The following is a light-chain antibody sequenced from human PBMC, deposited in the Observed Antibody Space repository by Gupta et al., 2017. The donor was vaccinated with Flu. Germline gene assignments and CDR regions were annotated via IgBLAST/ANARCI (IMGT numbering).Light chain of an antibody. CDR1: SGINVATYR. J-gene: IGLJ3*02. CDR2: YNSDSDK. V-gene: IGLV5-39*01. Sequence: QPVLTQPTSLSASPGASARFTCTLRSGINVATYRIYWYQQRPGSLPRYLLRYNSDSDKQQGSGVPSRFSGSKDSSGNAGLLLISGLQSEDEADYYCAIWYRSTVVFGGGTKLTVL. CDR3: AIWYRSTVV.